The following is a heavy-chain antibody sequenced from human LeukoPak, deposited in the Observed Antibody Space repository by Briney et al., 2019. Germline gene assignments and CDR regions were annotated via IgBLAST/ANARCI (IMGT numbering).Heavy chain of an antibody. CDR3: AKGTYYDFWSGYSFDP. Sequence: GGSLRLSCAASGFTFDNYAMHWVRQAPGKGLEWVSGISWNSGNIGYADSVKGRFTISRDNAKKSLYLQMNSLRAKDMALYYCAKGTYYDFWSGYSFDPWGQGTLVTASS. D-gene: IGHD3-3*01. V-gene: IGHV3-9*03. CDR2: ISWNSGNI. J-gene: IGHJ5*02. CDR1: GFTFDNYA.